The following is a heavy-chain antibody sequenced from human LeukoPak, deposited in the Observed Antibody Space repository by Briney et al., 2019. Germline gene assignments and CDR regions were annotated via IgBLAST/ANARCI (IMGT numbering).Heavy chain of an antibody. Sequence: SETLSLTCAVYGGSFSGYYWSWIRQPPGKGLEWIGEINHSGSTNYNPSLKSRVTISVDTSKNQFSLKLNSVTAADTAVYYCARVYRPDFYYFDYWGQGTLVTVSS. CDR1: GGSFSGYY. J-gene: IGHJ4*02. CDR3: ARVYRPDFYYFDY. CDR2: INHSGST. V-gene: IGHV4-34*01.